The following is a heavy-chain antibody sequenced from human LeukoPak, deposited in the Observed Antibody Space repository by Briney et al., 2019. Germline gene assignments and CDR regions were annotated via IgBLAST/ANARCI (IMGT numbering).Heavy chain of an antibody. V-gene: IGHV3-73*01. CDR3: TRFYDSSGYYYLNYYYYYYMDV. CDR2: IRSKANSYAT. D-gene: IGHD3-22*01. CDR1: GFTFSGSA. J-gene: IGHJ6*03. Sequence: PGGSLRLSCAASGFTFSGSAMHWVRQASGKGLEWVGRIRSKANSYATAYAASVKGRFTISRDDSKNTAYLQMNSLKTEDTAVYYYTRFYDSSGYYYLNYYYYYYMDVWGKGTTVTVSS.